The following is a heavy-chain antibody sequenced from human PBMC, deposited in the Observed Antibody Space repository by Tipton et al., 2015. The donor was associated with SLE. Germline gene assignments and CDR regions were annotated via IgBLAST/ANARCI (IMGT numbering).Heavy chain of an antibody. D-gene: IGHD1-1*01. CDR1: GWSFSGYY. V-gene: IGHV4-34*01. CDR3: ARAGWNDLSD. Sequence: TLSLTCAVYGWSFSGYYWSGIRQPPGKGLEWIGEINHSGSTNYNPSLKSRVTISADTSKNQFSLKLSSVTAADTAVYYCARAGWNDLSDWGQGTLVSVSS. CDR2: INHSGST. J-gene: IGHJ4*02.